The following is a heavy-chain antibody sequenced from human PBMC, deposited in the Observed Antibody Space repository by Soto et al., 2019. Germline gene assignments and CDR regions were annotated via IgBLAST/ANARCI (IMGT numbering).Heavy chain of an antibody. Sequence: SETLSLTCTVSGGSVRSYHWSWIRQTPGKGLEWIGYISYTGSTNYNPSLKSRVSFSVDTSKNQFSLQLSSVTAADTAVYYCATYYCSSDTCYYFDSWGQGTLVTVSS. CDR2: ISYTGST. D-gene: IGHD2-2*01. J-gene: IGHJ4*02. V-gene: IGHV4-59*02. CDR1: GGSVRSYH. CDR3: ATYYCSSDTCYYFDS.